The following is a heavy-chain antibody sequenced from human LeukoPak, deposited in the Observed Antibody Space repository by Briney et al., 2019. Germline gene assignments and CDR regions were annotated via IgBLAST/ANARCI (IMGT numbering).Heavy chain of an antibody. CDR1: GFTVSSNY. J-gene: IGHJ4*02. V-gene: IGHV3-66*01. CDR3: ARAPLGGYGPWY. CDR2: IYSGGSA. Sequence: GGSLRLSCAASGFTVSSNYMSWVRQAPGEGLEWVSVIYSGGSAYYADSVKGRFTISRDNSKNTLYLQMNSLRAEDTAVYYCARAPLGGYGPWYWGQGTLVTVSS. D-gene: IGHD3-22*01.